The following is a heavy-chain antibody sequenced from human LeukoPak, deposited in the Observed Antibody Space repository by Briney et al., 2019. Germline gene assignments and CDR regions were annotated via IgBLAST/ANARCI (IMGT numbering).Heavy chain of an antibody. CDR2: ISGSGGST. CDR3: SPPAGYSYSLFDY. D-gene: IGHD5-18*01. V-gene: IGHV3-23*01. J-gene: IGHJ4*02. CDR1: GFTFSSYA. Sequence: PGGSLRLSCAASGFTFSSYAMSWVRQAPGKGLEWVSAISGSGGSTYYADSVKGRFTISRDNSKNTLYLQMNSLRAEDTAVYYCSPPAGYSYSLFDYWGQGTLVTVSS.